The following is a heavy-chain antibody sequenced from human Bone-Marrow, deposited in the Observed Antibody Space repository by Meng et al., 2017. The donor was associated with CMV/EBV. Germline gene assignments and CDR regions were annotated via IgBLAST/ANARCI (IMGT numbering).Heavy chain of an antibody. V-gene: IGHV5-51*01. CDR1: GSSFTSYW. Sequence: GGSLRLSCKGSGSSFTSYWIGWVRQMPGKGLEWMGIIYPGDSDTRYSPSFQGQVTISADKSISNAYLQSSSLKASDTSMYYCARGAGIAAAGTYPPPHYWGQGTLVTVSS. CDR3: ARGAGIAAAGTYPPPHY. J-gene: IGHJ4*02. CDR2: IYPGDSDT. D-gene: IGHD6-13*01.